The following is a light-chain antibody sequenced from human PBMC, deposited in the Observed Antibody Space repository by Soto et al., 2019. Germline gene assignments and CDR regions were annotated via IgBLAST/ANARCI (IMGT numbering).Light chain of an antibody. Sequence: EIVLTQSPATLSLSPGETATLSCRASQYVSNKVAWYKQKPGQAPRLLILGASTRATGVPARFSGSGSGTEFTLSISSLKSEDFETYYCQQYGSSPETFGQGTKVDIK. J-gene: IGKJ1*01. CDR3: QQYGSSPET. V-gene: IGKV3-15*01. CDR1: QYVSNK. CDR2: GAS.